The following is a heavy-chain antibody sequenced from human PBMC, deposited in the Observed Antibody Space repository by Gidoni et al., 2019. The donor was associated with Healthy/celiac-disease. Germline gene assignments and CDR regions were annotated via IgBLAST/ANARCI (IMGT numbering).Heavy chain of an antibody. Sequence: QVQLVQSGAEVKKPGASVKVSCKASGYTFTSYYMHWVRQAPGQGLEWMGIINPSGGSTSYAQKFQGRVTMTRDTSTSTVYMELSSLRSEDTAVYYCARGIVVVVAARAGAFDIWGQGTMVTVSS. CDR1: GYTFTSYY. CDR2: INPSGGST. CDR3: ARGIVVVVAARAGAFDI. D-gene: IGHD2-15*01. J-gene: IGHJ3*02. V-gene: IGHV1-46*01.